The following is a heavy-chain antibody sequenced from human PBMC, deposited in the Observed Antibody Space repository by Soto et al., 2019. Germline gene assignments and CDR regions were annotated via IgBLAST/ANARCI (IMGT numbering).Heavy chain of an antibody. Sequence: QLQLQESGPGLVKPSETLSLTCTVSGGSISSSSYYWGWIRQPPGKGLEWIGSIYYSGSTYYNPSLKSRVTISVDTAKNQSSRKLSAVTAADTAVYYCARRNSYSGYDFGGAFDIWGQGTMVTVSS. J-gene: IGHJ3*02. V-gene: IGHV4-39*01. CDR1: GGSISSSSYY. CDR3: ARRNSYSGYDFGGAFDI. D-gene: IGHD5-12*01. CDR2: IYYSGST.